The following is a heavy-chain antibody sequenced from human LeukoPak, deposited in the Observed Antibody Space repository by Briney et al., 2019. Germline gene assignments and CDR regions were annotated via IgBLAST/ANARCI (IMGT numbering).Heavy chain of an antibody. J-gene: IGHJ5*02. CDR1: GGSFSAFY. D-gene: IGHD4-17*01. Sequence: SETLSLTCSVYGGSFSAFYWNWIRQPPGKGLEWVGEVNHSGSTYYNPSLKSRVTMSVDTSKNQFSLKLSSVTAADTAVYYCARAADLDYGDDNWFDPWGQGTLVTVSS. CDR2: VNHSGST. CDR3: ARAADLDYGDDNWFDP. V-gene: IGHV4-34*01.